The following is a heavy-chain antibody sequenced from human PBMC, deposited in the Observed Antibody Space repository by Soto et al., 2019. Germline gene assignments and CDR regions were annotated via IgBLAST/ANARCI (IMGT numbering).Heavy chain of an antibody. CDR2: IIPIFGTA. CDR1: GPTFSSYA. D-gene: IGHD1-7*01. V-gene: IGHV1-69*13. Sequence: ASVKVSCKASGPTFSSYAISWVRQAPGQGLEWMGGIIPIFGTANYAQKFQGRVTITADESTSTAYMELSSLRSEDTAVYYCARGLLELRSWFDPWGQGTLVTVSS. CDR3: ARGLLELRSWFDP. J-gene: IGHJ5*02.